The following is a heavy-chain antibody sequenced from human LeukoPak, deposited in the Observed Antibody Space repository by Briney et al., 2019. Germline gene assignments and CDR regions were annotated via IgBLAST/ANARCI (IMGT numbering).Heavy chain of an antibody. V-gene: IGHV1-8*03. CDR3: ARVITRRGGNSGFDP. CDR2: MNPNSGNT. CDR1: GGTFSSSA. J-gene: IGHJ5*02. Sequence: GASVKVSCKASGGTFSSSAISWVRQAPGQGLEWMGWMNPNSGNTGYAQKFQGRVTITRNTSISTAYMELSSLRSEDTAVYYCARVITRRGGNSGFDPWGQGTLVTVSS. D-gene: IGHD4-23*01.